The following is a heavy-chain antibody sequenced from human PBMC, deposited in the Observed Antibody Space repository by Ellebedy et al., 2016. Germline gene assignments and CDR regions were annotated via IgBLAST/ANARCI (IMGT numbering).Heavy chain of an antibody. D-gene: IGHD2-8*02. CDR3: ARAGGLDPH. CDR1: GYTFTGYY. Sequence: ASVKVSXXASGYTFTGYYMHWVRQAPGQGLEWMGWINPNSGGTNYAQKLQGRVTMTRNTSISTAYMELSSLRSDDTAVYYCARAGGLDPHWGQGTLVTVSS. J-gene: IGHJ4*02. V-gene: IGHV1-2*02. CDR2: INPNSGGT.